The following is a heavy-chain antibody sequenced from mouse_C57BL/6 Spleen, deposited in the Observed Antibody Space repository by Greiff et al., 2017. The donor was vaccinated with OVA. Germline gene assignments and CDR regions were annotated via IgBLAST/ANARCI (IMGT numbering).Heavy chain of an antibody. CDR1: GFTFSDAW. D-gene: IGHD2-3*01. Sequence: EVHLVESGGGLVQPGGSMKLSCAASGFTFSDAWMDWVRQSPEKGLEWVAEIRNKANNHATYYAESVKGRFTISRDDSKSSVYLQMNSLRAEDTGIYYCTRGDGYYLYFDYWGQGTTLTVSS. V-gene: IGHV6-6*01. CDR2: IRNKANNHAT. J-gene: IGHJ2*01. CDR3: TRGDGYYLYFDY.